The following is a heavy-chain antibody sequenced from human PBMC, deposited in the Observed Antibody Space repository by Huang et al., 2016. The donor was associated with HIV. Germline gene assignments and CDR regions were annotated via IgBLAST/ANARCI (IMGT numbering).Heavy chain of an antibody. D-gene: IGHD3-22*01. V-gene: IGHV3-74*01. CDR1: GFTFSSYW. J-gene: IGHJ4*02. CDR2: IKSDGSSS. CDR3: VRDPRIQSWLNYFDY. Sequence: EVQLVESGGGVVQPGGSLRLSCAASGFTFSSYWMHWVRQAPGKGLVWVSSIKSDGSSSGYADSVKGRFTISRDNAKNTLYLQMNSLRAEDTAVYYCVRDPRIQSWLNYFDYWGQGTLVSVSS.